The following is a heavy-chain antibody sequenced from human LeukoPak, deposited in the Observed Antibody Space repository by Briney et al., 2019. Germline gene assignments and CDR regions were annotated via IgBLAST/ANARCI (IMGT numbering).Heavy chain of an antibody. CDR3: ARVYSYGPRNFDY. Sequence: AASVKVSCTASGYTFTGYYMHWVRQAPGQGLEWMGWINPNSGGTNYAQKFQGRVTMTRDTSISTAYMELSRLRSDDTAVYYCARVYSYGPRNFDYWGQGTLVTVSS. CDR2: INPNSGGT. CDR1: GYTFTGYY. V-gene: IGHV1-2*02. J-gene: IGHJ4*02. D-gene: IGHD5-18*01.